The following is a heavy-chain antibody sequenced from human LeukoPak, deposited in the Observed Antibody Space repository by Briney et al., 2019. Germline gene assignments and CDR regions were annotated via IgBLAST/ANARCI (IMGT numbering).Heavy chain of an antibody. CDR1: GFTFSNYA. CDR2: ISGSGSTT. V-gene: IGHV3-23*01. Sequence: GGSLRLSCAASGFTFSNYAMSWVRQAPGKGLEWVSTISGSGSTTYYAASVKGRFTISRDNSKNTLYLQMNSLRAEDTAVYYCAKGTVWGVRAFDIWGQGTMATVSS. CDR3: AKGTVWGVRAFDI. D-gene: IGHD7-27*01. J-gene: IGHJ3*02.